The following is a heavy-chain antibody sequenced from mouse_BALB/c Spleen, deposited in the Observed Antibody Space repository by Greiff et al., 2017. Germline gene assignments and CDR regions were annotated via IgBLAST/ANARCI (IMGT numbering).Heavy chain of an antibody. J-gene: IGHJ4*01. CDR2: INPYNGDT. D-gene: IGHD2-1*01. V-gene: IGHV1-20*02. Sequence: VQLQQSGPELVKPGASVKISCKASGYSFTGYFMNWVMQSHVKSLEWIGRINPYNGDTFYNQKFKGKATLTVDKSSSTAHMELRSLASEDSAVYYCARGNYGNYGAMDYWGQGTSVTVSS. CDR1: GYSFTGYF. CDR3: ARGNYGNYGAMDY.